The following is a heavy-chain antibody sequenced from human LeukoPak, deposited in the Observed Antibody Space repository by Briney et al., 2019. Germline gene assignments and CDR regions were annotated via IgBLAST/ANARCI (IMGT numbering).Heavy chain of an antibody. CDR3: GIVVATALDAFDI. CDR1: GFTVSSNY. J-gene: IGHJ3*02. CDR2: IYSGGST. Sequence: GGSLRLSCAASGFTVSSNYMSWVRQAPGKGLEWVSVIYSGGSTYYADSVKGRFTISRDNSKNTLYLQMNSLRAEDTAVYYCGIVVATALDAFDIWGQGTMVTVSS. D-gene: IGHD2-21*02. V-gene: IGHV3-53*01.